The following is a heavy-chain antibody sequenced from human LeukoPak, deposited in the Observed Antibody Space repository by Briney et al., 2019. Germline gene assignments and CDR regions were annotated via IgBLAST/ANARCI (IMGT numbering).Heavy chain of an antibody. J-gene: IGHJ4*02. Sequence: SETLSLTCAVYGGSFSGYYWSWIRQPAGKGLEWIGRIYTSGSTNYNPSLKSRVTMSVDTSKNQFSLKLSSVTAADTALYYCATDGGITIDYGGQGTLVTVSS. CDR1: GGSFSGYY. CDR2: IYTSGST. D-gene: IGHD3-3*01. CDR3: ATDGGITIDY. V-gene: IGHV4-4*07.